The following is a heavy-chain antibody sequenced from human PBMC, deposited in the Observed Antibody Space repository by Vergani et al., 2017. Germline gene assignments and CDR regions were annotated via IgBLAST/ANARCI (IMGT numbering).Heavy chain of an antibody. Sequence: QVQLQESGPGLVKPSETLSLTCTVSGGSISSYYWSWIRQPPGQGLEWLGYIYYSGSTNYNPSLKSRVTLSVDTSKNHFYLEPRSVTAADTAVSDCARDSQYYYVPVSWGQGTLVTVSS. CDR1: GGSISSYY. CDR3: ARDSQYYYVPVS. CDR2: IYYSGST. V-gene: IGHV4-59*01. D-gene: IGHD3-10*02. J-gene: IGHJ5*02.